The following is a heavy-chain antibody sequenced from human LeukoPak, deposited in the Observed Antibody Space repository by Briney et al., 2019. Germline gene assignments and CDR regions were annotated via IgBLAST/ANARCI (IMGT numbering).Heavy chain of an antibody. CDR2: INPNSGDT. J-gene: IGHJ4*02. V-gene: IGHV1-2*06. Sequence: ASVKVSCKASGYTFTGYYVHWVRQAPGQGLEWMGLINPNSGDTNYAQKFQGRVTMTRDTSISTAYMELSRLRSDDTAVYYCARDYCGGDCFPDYWGQGTLVTVSS. CDR3: ARDYCGGDCFPDY. CDR1: GYTFTGYY. D-gene: IGHD2-21*02.